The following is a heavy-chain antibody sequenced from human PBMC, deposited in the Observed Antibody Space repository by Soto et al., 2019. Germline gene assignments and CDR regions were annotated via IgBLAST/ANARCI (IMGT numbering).Heavy chain of an antibody. Sequence: GGSLRLSCAASGFTITNAWMNWVRQAPGKGLEWVGRIKRKIDGEKTDYAAPVEGRFIISREDSKNMLYLQMNSLKTEDTALYYCTTGSVEGVWGQGTTGTVSS. J-gene: IGHJ6*02. D-gene: IGHD2-15*01. CDR3: TTGSVEGV. CDR1: GFTITNAW. V-gene: IGHV3-15*07. CDR2: IKRKIDGEKT.